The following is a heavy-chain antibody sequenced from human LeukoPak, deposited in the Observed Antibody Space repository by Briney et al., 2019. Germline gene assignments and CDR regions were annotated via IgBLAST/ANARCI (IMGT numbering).Heavy chain of an antibody. D-gene: IGHD5-18*01. CDR2: ISSSSIYI. CDR3: AKDMGYSFGHGFDY. V-gene: IGHV3-21*01. Sequence: GGSLRLSCTASGFSFSSYTMNWVRQAPGKGLEWVSSISSSSIYIYYADSVKGRFTISRDNSKNTLYLQMNSLRAEDTAMYYCAKDMGYSFGHGFDYWGQGSLVTVSS. CDR1: GFSFSSYT. J-gene: IGHJ4*02.